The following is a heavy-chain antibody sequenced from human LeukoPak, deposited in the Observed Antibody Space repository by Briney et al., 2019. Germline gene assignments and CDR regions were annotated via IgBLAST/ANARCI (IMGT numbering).Heavy chain of an antibody. D-gene: IGHD3-22*01. CDR1: GGSISGYF. Sequence: PSETLSLTCTVSGGSISGYFWSWIRQPAGKGLEWIGRIHDNGDSNHNPSLKSRVTMALDTSGNQVSLKLTSVTAADTATYFCVHSVGGTSCGSQTRRYSFHYWGQGTVVTVSS. CDR3: VHSVGGTSCGSQTRRYSFHY. CDR2: IHDNGDS. J-gene: IGHJ4*02. V-gene: IGHV4-4*07.